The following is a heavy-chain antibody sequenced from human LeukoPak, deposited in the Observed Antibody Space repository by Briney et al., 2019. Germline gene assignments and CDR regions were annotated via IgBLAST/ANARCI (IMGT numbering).Heavy chain of an antibody. J-gene: IGHJ6*03. CDR3: ARLAFCTNAVCFSNYYYSMDV. V-gene: IGHV5-51*01. CDR2: IYRDDSDT. D-gene: IGHD2-8*01. CDR1: GYSFTSYW. Sequence: GESLKISCKGSGYSFTSYWIGWVRQMPGKGLEWMGIIYRDDSDTKYSPSFQGQVTISADKSISTAYLQWSSLKASDTAMYYCARLAFCTNAVCFSNYYYSMDVWGRGTTVTGSS.